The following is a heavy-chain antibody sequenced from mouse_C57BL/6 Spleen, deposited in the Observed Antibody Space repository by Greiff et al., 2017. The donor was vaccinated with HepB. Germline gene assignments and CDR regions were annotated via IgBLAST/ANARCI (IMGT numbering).Heavy chain of an antibody. CDR2: IDPETGGT. V-gene: IGHV1-15*01. D-gene: IGHD2-3*01. CDR3: TRRIDGYYEGTVYYFDY. CDR1: GYTFTDYE. J-gene: IGHJ2*01. Sequence: VQLQQSGAELVRPGASVTLSCKASGYTFTDYEMHWVKQTPVHGLEWIGAIDPETGGTAYNQKFKGKAILTADKSSSTAYMELRSLTSEDSAVYYCTRRIDGYYEGTVYYFDYWGQGTTLTVSS.